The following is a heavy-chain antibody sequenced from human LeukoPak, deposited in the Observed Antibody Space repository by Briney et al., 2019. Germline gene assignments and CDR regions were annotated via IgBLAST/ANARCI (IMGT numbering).Heavy chain of an antibody. Sequence: GASVKVSCKASGCTFTSYDINWVRQATGQGLEWMGWMNPNSGNTGYAQKFQGRVTMTRNTSISTAYMELSSLRSEDTAVYYCASPTTVVPYYYYYGMDVWGQGTTVTVSS. J-gene: IGHJ6*02. CDR2: MNPNSGNT. CDR1: GCTFTSYD. D-gene: IGHD4-11*01. CDR3: ASPTTVVPYYYYYGMDV. V-gene: IGHV1-8*01.